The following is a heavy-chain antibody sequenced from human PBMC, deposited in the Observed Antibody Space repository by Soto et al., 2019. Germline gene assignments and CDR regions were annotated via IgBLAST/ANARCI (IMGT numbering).Heavy chain of an antibody. CDR1: GFTFSSYA. Sequence: PGGSLRLSCAASGFTFSSYAMSWVRQAPGKGLEWVSAISGSGGSTYYADSVKGRFTISRDNSKNTLYLQMNSLRAEDTAVYYCAKGRPYCGGDCYGTFDYWGQGALVTVSS. D-gene: IGHD2-21*02. V-gene: IGHV3-23*01. CDR2: ISGSGGST. J-gene: IGHJ4*02. CDR3: AKGRPYCGGDCYGTFDY.